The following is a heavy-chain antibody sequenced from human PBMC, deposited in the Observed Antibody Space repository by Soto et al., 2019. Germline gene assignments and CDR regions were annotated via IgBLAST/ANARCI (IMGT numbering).Heavy chain of an antibody. CDR3: ARGSQWQADY. CDR1: GFTFRSYW. J-gene: IGHJ4*02. V-gene: IGHV3-7*01. Sequence: GGSLRLSCAASGFTFRSYWMSWVRQAPGKGLEWVATINQGGSDNYNVDSVKGRSTISRDNAENLLYLQLSSLKSDDTAVYFCARGSQWQADYWGQGTLVTVSS. D-gene: IGHD6-19*01. CDR2: INQGGSDN.